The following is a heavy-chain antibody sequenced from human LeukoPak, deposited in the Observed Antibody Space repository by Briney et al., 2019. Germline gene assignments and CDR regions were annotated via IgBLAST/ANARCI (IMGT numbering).Heavy chain of an antibody. D-gene: IGHD3-10*01. Sequence: SETLSLTCTVSGGSISSYYRSWIRQPPGKGLEWIGYIYYSGSTNYNPSLKSRVTISVDTSKNQFSLKLSSVTAADTAVYYCARRGYYGSGSYYRFDYWGQGTLVTVSS. J-gene: IGHJ4*02. V-gene: IGHV4-59*08. CDR1: GGSISSYY. CDR3: ARRGYYGSGSYYRFDY. CDR2: IYYSGST.